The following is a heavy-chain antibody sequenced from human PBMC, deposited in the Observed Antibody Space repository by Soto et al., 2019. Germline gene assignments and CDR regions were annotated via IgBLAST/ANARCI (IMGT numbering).Heavy chain of an antibody. D-gene: IGHD6-19*01. CDR3: ARDLREQWLIRPFDY. CDR2: ISSSGSTI. CDR1: GFTFTIYE. V-gene: IGHV3-48*03. Sequence: GGSLILSCSASGFTFTIYEMNWVRQAARQGLEWVSYISSSGSTIYYADSVKGRFTISRDNGKNSLYLQMNSLRAEDTAVYYCARDLREQWLIRPFDYWGQGNLVTVSS. J-gene: IGHJ4*02.